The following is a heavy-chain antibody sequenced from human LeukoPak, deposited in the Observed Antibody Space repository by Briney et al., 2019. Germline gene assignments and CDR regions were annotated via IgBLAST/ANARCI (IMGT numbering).Heavy chain of an antibody. CDR2: ISAYNGNT. CDR3: ARDTTVALGYYFDY. Sequence: ASVKVSCKASDYTFTSYGISWVRQAPGQGLEWMGWISAYNGNTNYAQKLQGRVTMTTDTSTSTAYMELRSLRSDDTAVYYCARDTTVALGYYFDYWGQGTLVTVSS. CDR1: DYTFTSYG. J-gene: IGHJ4*02. V-gene: IGHV1-18*01. D-gene: IGHD4-23*01.